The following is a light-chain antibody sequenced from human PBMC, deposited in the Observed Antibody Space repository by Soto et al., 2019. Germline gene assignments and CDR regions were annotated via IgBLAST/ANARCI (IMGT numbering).Light chain of an antibody. V-gene: IGLV1-44*01. Sequence: QSVLTQSPSASGTPGQRVTISCSGSRSNIGTYTVNWYQQLPGTAPTLLIFRNHQRPSGVPDRFSGSKSGTSASLAISGPQSEDEADYSCEPWDDSLRPVVFGGGTKLNVL. CDR3: EPWDDSLRPVV. CDR2: RNH. J-gene: IGLJ2*01. CDR1: RSNIGTYT.